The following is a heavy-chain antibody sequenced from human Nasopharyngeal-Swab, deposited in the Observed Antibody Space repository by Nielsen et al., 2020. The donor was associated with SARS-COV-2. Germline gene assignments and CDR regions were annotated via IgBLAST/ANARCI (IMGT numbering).Heavy chain of an antibody. J-gene: IGHJ6*02. CDR2: ISWNRGSV. CDR3: AKEYLTRAIVLAYCCRITCYSGAHSGLDV. V-gene: IGHV3-9*01. Sequence: PGKGLEWVSGISWNRGSVAYADSVRGRFTISRDNVKNSLHLQMNGLRPEDTALYYCAKEYLTRAIVLAYCCRITCYSGAHSGLDVWGQGTTVTVSS. D-gene: IGHD2-2*01.